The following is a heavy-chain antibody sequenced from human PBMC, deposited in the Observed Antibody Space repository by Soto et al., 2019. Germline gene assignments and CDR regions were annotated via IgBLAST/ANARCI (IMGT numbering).Heavy chain of an antibody. CDR1: GGSISSSNW. CDR3: ASSPPSNWYYYFDY. V-gene: IGHV4-4*02. J-gene: IGHJ4*02. D-gene: IGHD6-13*01. CDR2: IYHSGST. Sequence: PSETLSLTCAVSGGSISSSNWWSWVRQPPGKGLEWIGGIYHSGSTNYNPSLKSRVTISVDTSKNQFSLKLSSVTAADTAVYYCASSPPSNWYYYFDYGGRGSLVTVSS.